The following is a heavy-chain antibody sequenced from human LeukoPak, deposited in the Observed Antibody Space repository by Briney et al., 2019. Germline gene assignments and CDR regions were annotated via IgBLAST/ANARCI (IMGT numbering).Heavy chain of an antibody. CDR1: GFTFSSYA. CDR2: ISGSGGAT. CDR3: AKVPVFSLTISEVVTDDAFDI. J-gene: IGHJ3*02. V-gene: IGHV3-23*01. Sequence: GGSLRLSCAASGFTFSSYAMSWVRQAPGKGVEWGSAISGSGGATYYAGSVKGRFTISRDNSKNTLYLQMNSLRAEDTAVYYCAKVPVFSLTISEVVTDDAFDIWGQGTIVTVSS. D-gene: IGHD3-3*01.